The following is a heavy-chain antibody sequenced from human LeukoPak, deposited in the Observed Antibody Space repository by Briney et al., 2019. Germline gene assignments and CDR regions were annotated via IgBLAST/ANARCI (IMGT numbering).Heavy chain of an antibody. CDR3: ARSSIAAPRHKEYFQH. J-gene: IGHJ1*01. Sequence: GGSLRLSCEASGFTFSTFAMIWVRQPPGKGLERVSSIFPSGGEIHYADSVRGRFTISRDNSKSTLSLQMNSLRAEDTAVYYCARSSIAAPRHKEYFQHWGQGTLVTVSS. CDR2: IFPSGGEI. D-gene: IGHD6-6*01. CDR1: GFTFSTFA. V-gene: IGHV3-23*01.